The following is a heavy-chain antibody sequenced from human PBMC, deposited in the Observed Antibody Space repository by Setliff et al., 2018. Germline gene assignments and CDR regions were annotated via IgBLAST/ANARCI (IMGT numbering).Heavy chain of an antibody. CDR2: VSYSGNT. D-gene: IGHD2-21*01. J-gene: IGHJ3*02. CDR3: ARVALVVAIRNAFDI. Sequence: SETLSLTCTVSGGSISSGGYYWSWIRQHPGKGLEWIGYVSYSGNTYYNPSLESRVTISEDTSKKRFSLKLSSVTAADTAVYYCARVALVVAIRNAFDIWGQGTMVTVSS. CDR1: GGSISSGGYY. V-gene: IGHV4-31*03.